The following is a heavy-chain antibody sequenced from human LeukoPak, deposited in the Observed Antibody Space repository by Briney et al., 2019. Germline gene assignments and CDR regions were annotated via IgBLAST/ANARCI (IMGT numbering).Heavy chain of an antibody. D-gene: IGHD6-13*01. CDR2: IYYSGTT. Sequence: SETLSLTCTVSGGSISSYYWSWLRQPPGKGREWIGYIYYSGTTSYTPSLKSRHTISANTSKHQFSLKLSSVTAADTAVYYCRRGVYMAAAQYGYWGEGTLVTVSS. J-gene: IGHJ4*02. V-gene: IGHV4-59*01. CDR3: RRGVYMAAAQYGY. CDR1: GGSISSYY.